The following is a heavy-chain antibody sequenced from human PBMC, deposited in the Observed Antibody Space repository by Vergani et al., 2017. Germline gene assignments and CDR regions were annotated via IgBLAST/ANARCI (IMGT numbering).Heavy chain of an antibody. CDR2: ISWNSNSI. CDR1: GFTSAGYA. J-gene: IGHJ5*02. V-gene: IGHV3-9*02. Sequence: EVQLEESGGGLVLPGRSLRLSCVASGFTSAGYAMHWVRQAPGKGLEWFSGISWNSNSIVYADSVKGRFTISRDNAKNSLYLQMNSLRAEDTALYYCAKDLGTSSGGGWFDPWGQGTRVTVSS. CDR3: AKDLGTSSGGGWFDP. D-gene: IGHD6-6*01.